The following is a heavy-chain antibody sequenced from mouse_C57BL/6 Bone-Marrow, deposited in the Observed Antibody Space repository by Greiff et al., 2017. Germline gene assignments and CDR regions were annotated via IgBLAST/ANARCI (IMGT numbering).Heavy chain of an antibody. V-gene: IGHV1-82*01. CDR3: ARSRGTYSYFDY. CDR2: ISPGDGDT. Sequence: QVQLKESGPELVKPGASVKISCKASGYAFSSSWLNWVKQRPGKGLEWIGRISPGDGDTNYNGKFKGKATLTADKSSSTAYMQLSSLTSEDSAVYFCARSRGTYSYFDYWGQGTTLTVSS. D-gene: IGHD3-3*01. CDR1: GYAFSSSW. J-gene: IGHJ2*01.